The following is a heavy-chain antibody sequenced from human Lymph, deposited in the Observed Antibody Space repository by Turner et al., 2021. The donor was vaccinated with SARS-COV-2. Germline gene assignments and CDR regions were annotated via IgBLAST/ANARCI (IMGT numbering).Heavy chain of an antibody. CDR2: IYSGGST. CDR1: VFTVSSNY. D-gene: IGHD4-17*01. J-gene: IGHJ4*02. CDR3: ARVLPYGDYFDY. V-gene: IGHV3-53*01. Sequence: EVQLVESGGGVIQPGGSLSLSCAASVFTVSSNYMSWVRQAAGKGLEWVSVIYSGGSTYYADAVKGRFTISRDNSKNTLYHQMNSLRAEDTAVYYCARVLPYGDYFDYWGQGTLVTVSS.